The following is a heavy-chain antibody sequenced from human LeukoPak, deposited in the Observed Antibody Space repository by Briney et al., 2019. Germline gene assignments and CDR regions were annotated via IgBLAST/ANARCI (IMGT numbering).Heavy chain of an antibody. CDR3: ARRGRIAAAGGVNWFAP. D-gene: IGHD6-13*01. CDR1: GYTFTSYD. V-gene: IGHV1-8*01. CDR2: MNPNSGNT. J-gene: IGHJ5*02. Sequence: ASVKVSCKASGYTFTSYDINWVRQATGQGLEWMGWMNPNSGNTGYAQKFQGRVTMTRNTSISTAYMELSSLRSEDTAVYYCARRGRIAAAGGVNWFAPWGQGTLVTVSS.